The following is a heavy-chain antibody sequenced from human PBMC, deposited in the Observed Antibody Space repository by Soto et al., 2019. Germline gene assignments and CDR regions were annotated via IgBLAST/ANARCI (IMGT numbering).Heavy chain of an antibody. CDR1: GGYISSGCYY. J-gene: IGHJ4*02. CDR3: ASRRDGYNYYGY. V-gene: IGHV4-31*03. D-gene: IGHD5-12*01. CDR2: IYYSGST. Sequence: SETKSLTCTVSGGYISSGCYYWSWIHQPPGKGLEWIGYIYYSGSTYYNPSLKSRVTISVDTSKNQFSLKLSTVTAADTAVYYCASRRDGYNYYGYWGQGTLVTVSS.